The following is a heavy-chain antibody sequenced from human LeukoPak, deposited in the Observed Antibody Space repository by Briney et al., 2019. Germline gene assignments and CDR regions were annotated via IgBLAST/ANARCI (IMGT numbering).Heavy chain of an antibody. CDR3: ARDRVAAAGTDFDY. Sequence: SETLSLTCTVSGGSISSSSYYWGWIRQPPGKGLEWIGSIYYSGSTYYNPSLKSRVTISVDTSKNQFSLKLSSVTAADTAVYYCARDRVAAAGTDFDYWGQGTLVTVSS. V-gene: IGHV4-39*07. CDR1: GGSISSSSYY. CDR2: IYYSGST. D-gene: IGHD6-13*01. J-gene: IGHJ4*02.